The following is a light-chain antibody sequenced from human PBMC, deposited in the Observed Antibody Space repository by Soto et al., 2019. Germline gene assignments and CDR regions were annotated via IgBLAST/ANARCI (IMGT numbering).Light chain of an antibody. Sequence: QSVLTQPASVSGSPVQSITISCTGTSSDVGSYNLVSWYQQHPGKAPKLMIYEGSKRPSGVSNRFSGSKSGNTASLTISGLQAEDEADYYCCSSAGSSPVVFCGGTQLTVL. V-gene: IGLV2-23*01. CDR2: EGS. J-gene: IGLJ2*01. CDR1: SSDVGSYNL. CDR3: CSSAGSSPVV.